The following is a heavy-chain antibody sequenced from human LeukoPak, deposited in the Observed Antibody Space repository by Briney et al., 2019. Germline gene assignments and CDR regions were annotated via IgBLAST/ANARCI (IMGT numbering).Heavy chain of an antibody. V-gene: IGHV3-30*18. CDR1: GLTLSSYG. CDR3: AKLRGYYGSGQQITLDY. D-gene: IGHD3-10*01. Sequence: PGRSLRLSCAASGLTLSSYGMHWVRQAPGQGLEWVAVISHDGSNKYYADSVKGRFTISRDNAKNTLYLQTDSLSVEDTAVYYCAKLRGYYGSGQQITLDYWGQGTLVTVSS. J-gene: IGHJ4*02. CDR2: ISHDGSNK.